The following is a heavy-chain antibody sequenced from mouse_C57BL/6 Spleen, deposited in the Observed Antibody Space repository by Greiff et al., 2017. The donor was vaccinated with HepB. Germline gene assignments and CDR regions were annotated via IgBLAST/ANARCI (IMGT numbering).Heavy chain of an antibody. Sequence: EVMLVESGGGLVKPGGSLKLSCAASGFTFSDYGMHWVRQAPEKGLEWVAYISSGSSTIYYADTVKGRFTISRDNAKNTLFLQMTSLRSEDTAMYDCERGYYTGRIAMNYWGQGTSVPVSS. D-gene: IGHD1-1*01. CDR2: ISSGSSTI. J-gene: IGHJ4*01. V-gene: IGHV5-17*01. CDR3: ERGYYTGRIAMNY. CDR1: GFTFSDYG.